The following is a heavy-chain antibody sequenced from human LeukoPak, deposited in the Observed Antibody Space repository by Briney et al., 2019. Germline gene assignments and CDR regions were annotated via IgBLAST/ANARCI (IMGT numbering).Heavy chain of an antibody. J-gene: IGHJ3*02. CDR3: ARGACSSTSCYGLDI. CDR1: GGSFSGYY. CDR2: INHSGST. V-gene: IGHV4-34*01. Sequence: SETLSLTCAVYGGSFSGYYWSWIRQPPGKGLEWIGEINHSGSTNYNPSLKSRVTISVDTSKNQFSLKLSSVTAADTAVYYCARGACSSTSCYGLDIWGQGTMVTVSS. D-gene: IGHD2-2*01.